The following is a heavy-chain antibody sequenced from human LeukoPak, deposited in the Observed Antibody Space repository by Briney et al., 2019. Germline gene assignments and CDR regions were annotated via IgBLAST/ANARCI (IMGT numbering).Heavy chain of an antibody. CDR3: ARYLDYGGNSRVFQH. Sequence: SETLSLTCTVSAGSILSSSYYRGWIRQPPGKGLEWIGEITHGGSTNYNPSLKSRVTISIDTSKNQFSLKLSSVTAADTAVYYCARYLDYGGNSRVFQHWGQGTLVTVSS. D-gene: IGHD4-23*01. V-gene: IGHV4-39*07. J-gene: IGHJ1*01. CDR2: ITHGGST. CDR1: AGSILSSSYY.